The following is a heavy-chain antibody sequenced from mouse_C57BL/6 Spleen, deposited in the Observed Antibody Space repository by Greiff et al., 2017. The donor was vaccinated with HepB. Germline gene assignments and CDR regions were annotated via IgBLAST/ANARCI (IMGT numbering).Heavy chain of an antibody. CDR1: GFTFSDYG. J-gene: IGHJ4*01. D-gene: IGHD3-3*01. V-gene: IGHV5-17*01. CDR2: ISSGSSTI. Sequence: EVKLVESGGGLVKPGGSLKLSCAASGFTFSDYGMHWVRQAPEKGLEWVAYISSGSSTIYYADTVKGRFTISRDNAKNTLFLQMTSLRAEDTAMYYCARGLYDAMDYWGQGTSVTVSS. CDR3: ARGLYDAMDY.